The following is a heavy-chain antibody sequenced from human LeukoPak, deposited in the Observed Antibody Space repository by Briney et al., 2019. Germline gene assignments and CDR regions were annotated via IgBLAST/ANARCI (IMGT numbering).Heavy chain of an antibody. V-gene: IGHV1-69*01. CDR1: GGTFSSYA. J-gene: IGHJ4*02. Sequence: ASVKVSCKASGGTFSSYAISWVRQAPGQGLEWMGGIIPIFGTANYAQKFLGRVTITADESTSTAYMELSSLRSEDTAVYYCARAPNYDILTGAYYFDYWGQGTLVTVSS. CDR3: ARAPNYDILTGAYYFDY. CDR2: IIPIFGTA. D-gene: IGHD3-9*01.